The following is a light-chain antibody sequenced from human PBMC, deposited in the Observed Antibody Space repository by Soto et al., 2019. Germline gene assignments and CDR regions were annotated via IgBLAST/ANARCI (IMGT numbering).Light chain of an antibody. CDR1: QTISSW. CDR2: KAS. V-gene: IGKV1-5*03. Sequence: DIQMTQSPSTLSGSVGDRVTITSRGRQTISSWLAWYQQKPGKAPRLLIYKASTLKSGVPSRFSGSGSGTEFTLTISSLQPDDFATYYCQHYDSYSEAFGQGTKVDIK. CDR3: QHYDSYSEA. J-gene: IGKJ1*01.